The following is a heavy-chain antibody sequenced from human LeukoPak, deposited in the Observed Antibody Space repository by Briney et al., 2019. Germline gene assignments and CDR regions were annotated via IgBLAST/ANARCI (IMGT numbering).Heavy chain of an antibody. CDR1: GGTFSSYA. J-gene: IGHJ5*02. CDR3: ARWDAHYHEGDNWFDP. Sequence: SVKVSCKASGGTFSSYAISWVRQAPGQGLEWMGGIVPGFDTTDYAQRFQDRLIITADESTTTAYMELSSLRSEDTAMYYCARWDAHYHEGDNWFDPWGQGTLVTVSS. D-gene: IGHD3-22*01. CDR2: IVPGFDTT. V-gene: IGHV1-69*13.